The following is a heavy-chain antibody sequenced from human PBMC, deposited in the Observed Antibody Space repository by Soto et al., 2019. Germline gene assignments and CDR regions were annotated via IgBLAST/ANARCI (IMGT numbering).Heavy chain of an antibody. Sequence: EVQLVESGGGLVKPGGSLRLSCAASGFTFSSYSMNWVRQAPGKGLEWVSTISSSSSNIYYADSVKGRFTSSRDNATTSLYLQMTSLRAEGTAVYYCARDLYSRSARYFYYWGQGTLVTGSS. CDR1: GFTFSSYS. D-gene: IGHD6-6*01. V-gene: IGHV3-21*01. J-gene: IGHJ4*02. CDR2: ISSSSSNI. CDR3: ARDLYSRSARYFYY.